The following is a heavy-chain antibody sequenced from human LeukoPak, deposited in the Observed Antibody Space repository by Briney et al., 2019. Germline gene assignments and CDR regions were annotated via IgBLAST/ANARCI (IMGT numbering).Heavy chain of an antibody. V-gene: IGHV3-9*03. CDR3: AAKKGGSSNFDY. J-gene: IGHJ4*02. CDR2: ISRDSGTI. CDR1: GFTFDDYA. Sequence: PGRSLRLSCAASGFTFDDYAMHWVRQAPGKGLEWVSGISRDSGTIVYADSVKGRFTISRDNARNSLYLQMNSLRAEDMAFYYRAAKKGGSSNFDYWGQGTLVTVSS. D-gene: IGHD3-16*01.